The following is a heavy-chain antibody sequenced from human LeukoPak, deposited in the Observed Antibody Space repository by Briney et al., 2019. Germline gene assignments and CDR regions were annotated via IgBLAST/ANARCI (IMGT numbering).Heavy chain of an antibody. CDR2: INSDGSRT. D-gene: IGHD6-19*01. Sequence: PGGTLRLSCAASGFTLSSYWMHWVRQAPGKGLVWVSRINSDGSRTSYADSVKGRFTISRDNAKNTLYLQMNSLRAEDTAVYYCARTFRQWLVGGIDYWGQGTLVTVSS. CDR3: ARTFRQWLVGGIDY. V-gene: IGHV3-74*01. CDR1: GFTLSSYW. J-gene: IGHJ4*02.